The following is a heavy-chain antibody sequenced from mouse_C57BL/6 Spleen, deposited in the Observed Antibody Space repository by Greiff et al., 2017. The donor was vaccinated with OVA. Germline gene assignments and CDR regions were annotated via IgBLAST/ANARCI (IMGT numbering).Heavy chain of an antibody. CDR3: ITTVVEGY. CDR2: IRLKSDNYAT. Sequence: EVQLVESGGGLVQPGGSMKLSCVASGFTFSNYWMNWVRQSPEKGLEWVAQIRLKSDNYATHYAESVKGRFTISRDDSKSSVYLQMNNLRAEDTGIYYCITTVVEGYWGQGTTLTVSS. CDR1: GFTFSNYW. V-gene: IGHV6-3*01. D-gene: IGHD1-1*01. J-gene: IGHJ2*01.